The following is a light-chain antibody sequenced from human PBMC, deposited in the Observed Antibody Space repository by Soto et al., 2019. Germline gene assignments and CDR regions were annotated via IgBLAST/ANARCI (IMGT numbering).Light chain of an antibody. CDR2: EGS. V-gene: IGLV2-23*01. Sequence: QPVSVSGSPGQSITISCTGTNSDVGTYNLVSWYQQHPGKAPKFMIYEGSKRPSGISNRFSGSKSGNTASLTISGLQAEDEADYYCCSYAGSSTYAFGTGTKLTVL. J-gene: IGLJ1*01. CDR3: CSYAGSSTYA. CDR1: NSDVGTYNL.